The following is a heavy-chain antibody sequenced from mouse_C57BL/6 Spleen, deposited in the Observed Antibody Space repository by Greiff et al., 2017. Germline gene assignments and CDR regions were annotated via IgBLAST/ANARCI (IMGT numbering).Heavy chain of an antibody. CDR1: GYSITSGYY. CDR2: ISYDGSN. CDR3: ARWGEGLMDY. J-gene: IGHJ4*01. Sequence: VQLKESGPGLVKPSQSLSLTCSVTGYSITSGYYWNWIRQFPGNKLEWMGYISYDGSNNYNPSLKNRISITRDTSKNQFVLKLNSVTTEDTATYYCARWGEGLMDYWGQGTSVTVSS. V-gene: IGHV3-6*01.